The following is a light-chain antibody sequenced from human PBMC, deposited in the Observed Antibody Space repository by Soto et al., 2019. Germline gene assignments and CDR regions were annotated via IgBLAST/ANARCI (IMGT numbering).Light chain of an antibody. V-gene: IGKV3-11*01. CDR2: GAS. CDR3: QQRSNWPSIT. Sequence: TVLPQSPGTLSLSPGERATLSCRASQNVSSNLLVRYQQHPGQAPRLLIYGASTRATGIPARFSGSGSGTDFTLTISSLEPEDFAVYYCQQRSNWPSITFGQGTRLEIK. CDR1: QNVSSN. J-gene: IGKJ5*01.